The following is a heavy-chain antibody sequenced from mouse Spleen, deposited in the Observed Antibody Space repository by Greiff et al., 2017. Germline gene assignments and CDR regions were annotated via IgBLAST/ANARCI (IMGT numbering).Heavy chain of an antibody. Sequence: EVQLQESGPELVKPGASVKISCKASGYSFTGYYMNWVKQSPEKSLEWIGEINPSTGGTTYNQKFKAKATLTVDKSSSTAYMQLKSLTSEDSAVYYCARQLGLQGWFAYWGQGTLVTVSA. CDR1: GYSFTGYY. CDR3: ARQLGLQGWFAY. D-gene: IGHD3-1*01. CDR2: INPSTGGT. J-gene: IGHJ3*01. V-gene: IGHV1-42*01.